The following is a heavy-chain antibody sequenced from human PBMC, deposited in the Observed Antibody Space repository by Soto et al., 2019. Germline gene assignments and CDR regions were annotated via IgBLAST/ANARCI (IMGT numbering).Heavy chain of an antibody. Sequence: EVQLVESGGGLVQPGGSLRLSCAASGFTFSSYSMNWVRQAPGKGLGWVSYISSSSSTIYYADSVKGRFTISRDNAKNSLYLQMNSLRAEDTAVYYCARDLLGYCSGGSCLLWGQGTLVTVSS. J-gene: IGHJ4*02. V-gene: IGHV3-48*01. CDR2: ISSSSSTI. CDR1: GFTFSSYS. D-gene: IGHD2-15*01. CDR3: ARDLLGYCSGGSCLL.